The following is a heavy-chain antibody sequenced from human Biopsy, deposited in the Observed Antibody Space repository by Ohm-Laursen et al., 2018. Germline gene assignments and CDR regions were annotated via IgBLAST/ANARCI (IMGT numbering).Heavy chain of an antibody. CDR2: IYFTGST. J-gene: IGHJ3*01. Sequence: QPPGKGLEWIGYIYFTGSTNYNPSLKSRVTISVDTSKNQFSLRLSSVTAADTAVYYCARDSGGMATIFDAFDLWGQGTMVTVSP. V-gene: IGHV4-59*01. CDR3: ARDSGGMATIFDAFDL. D-gene: IGHD5-24*01.